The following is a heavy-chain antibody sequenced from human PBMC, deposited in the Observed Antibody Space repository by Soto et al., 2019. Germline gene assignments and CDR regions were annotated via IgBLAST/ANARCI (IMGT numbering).Heavy chain of an antibody. V-gene: IGHV3-21*01. CDR1: GFTFSSYS. J-gene: IGHJ6*02. CDR2: ISSSSSYI. D-gene: IGHD3-10*01. Sequence: PGGSLRLSCAASGFTFSSYSMNWVRQAPGKGLEWVSSISSSSSYIYYADSVKGRFTISRDNAKNSLYLQMNSLRAEDTAVYYCAREGGITITRYYYYGMDVWGQGTTVTVSS. CDR3: AREGGITITRYYYYGMDV.